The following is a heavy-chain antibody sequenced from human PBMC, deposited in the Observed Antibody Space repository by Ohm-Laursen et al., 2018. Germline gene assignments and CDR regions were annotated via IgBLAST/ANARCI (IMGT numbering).Heavy chain of an antibody. Sequence: TQTLTLTCTVSGFSLSTARMGVSWIRQPPGKALEWLAHIFSNDDKSYSTSLKSRLTISKATSKSQVVLTMTNMDPVDTAIYYCARIVGRNNYGDYWGQGTLVTVSS. D-gene: IGHD5-18*01. V-gene: IGHV2-26*01. J-gene: IGHJ4*02. CDR3: ARIVGRNNYGDY. CDR1: GFSLSTARMG. CDR2: IFSNDDK.